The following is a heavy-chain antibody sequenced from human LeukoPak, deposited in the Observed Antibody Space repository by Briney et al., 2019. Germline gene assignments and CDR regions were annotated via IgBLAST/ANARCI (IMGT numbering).Heavy chain of an antibody. V-gene: IGHV4-39*07. CDR3: ARGPGSGSYFGYYYYYMDV. D-gene: IGHD1-26*01. J-gene: IGHJ6*03. Sequence: SETLSLTCTVSGGSISSSSYYWVWIRQPPGKGLEWIGSIDYSGSIYYSPSLKSRVFISVDTSKNQFSLKLSSVTAADTAVYYCARGPGSGSYFGYYYYYMDVWGKGTTVTVSS. CDR2: IDYSGSI. CDR1: GGSISSSSYY.